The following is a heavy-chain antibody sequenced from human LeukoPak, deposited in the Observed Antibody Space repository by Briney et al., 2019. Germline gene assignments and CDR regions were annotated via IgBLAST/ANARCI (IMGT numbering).Heavy chain of an antibody. J-gene: IGHJ4*02. CDR1: GYTFTSYY. Sequence: SVKVSCKASGYTFTSYYMHWVRQAPGQGLEWMGGISPIFGTANYAQKFQGRVTITADKSTSTAYMELSSLRSEDTAVYYCARDRASSGYYETGYDYWGQGTLVTVSS. V-gene: IGHV1-69*06. CDR2: ISPIFGTA. CDR3: ARDRASSGYYETGYDY. D-gene: IGHD3-22*01.